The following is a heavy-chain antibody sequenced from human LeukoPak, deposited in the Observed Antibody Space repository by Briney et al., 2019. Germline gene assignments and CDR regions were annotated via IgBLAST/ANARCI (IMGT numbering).Heavy chain of an antibody. V-gene: IGHV3-30*04. CDR1: GLIFSDHA. J-gene: IGHJ5*02. D-gene: IGHD2-2*01. CDR3: ARDLGYCSSTSCQHTTGFDP. Sequence: GGSLRLSCTASGLIFSDHAMHWVRQAPGKGLEWVAVISYDGSNKYYADSVKGRFTISRDNSKNTLYLQMNSLRAEDTAVYYCARDLGYCSSTSCQHTTGFDPWGQGTLVTVSS. CDR2: ISYDGSNK.